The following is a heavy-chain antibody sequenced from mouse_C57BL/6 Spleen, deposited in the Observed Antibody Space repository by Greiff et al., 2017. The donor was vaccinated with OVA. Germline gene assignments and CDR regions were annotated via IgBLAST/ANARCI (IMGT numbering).Heavy chain of an antibody. CDR2: IHPNSGST. J-gene: IGHJ4*01. CDR3: ARRDYDYDDYAMDY. V-gene: IGHV1-64*01. Sequence: QVQLQQPGAELVKPGASVKLSCKASGYTFTSYWMHWVKQRPGQGLEWTGMIHPNSGSTNYNEKFKSKATLTVDKSSSTAYMQLSSLTSEDSAVYYCARRDYDYDDYAMDYWGQGTSVTVSS. CDR1: GYTFTSYW. D-gene: IGHD2-4*01.